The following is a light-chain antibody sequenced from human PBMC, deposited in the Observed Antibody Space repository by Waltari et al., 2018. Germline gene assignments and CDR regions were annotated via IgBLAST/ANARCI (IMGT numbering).Light chain of an antibody. CDR2: AAS. Sequence: QLTKPPSSVSASLGDRVTFTSRPSQGLTNWLAWYQQNPGKAPKLLIYAASTLKSGFPTRFGGSGSGTDFTLTIDSLRPGDFATYYFQQADTFPFTFGQGTRLGIK. J-gene: IGKJ5*01. V-gene: IGKV1D-12*01. CDR3: QQADTFPFT. CDR1: QGLTNW.